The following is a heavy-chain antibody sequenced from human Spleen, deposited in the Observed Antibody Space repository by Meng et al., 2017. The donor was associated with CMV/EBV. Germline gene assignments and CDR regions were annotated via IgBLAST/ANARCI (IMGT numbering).Heavy chain of an antibody. J-gene: IGHJ4*02. V-gene: IGHV3-48*03. D-gene: IGHD1-20*01. CDR3: AREMRTEFYNWNSLHYFDY. CDR2: ISSGGRVI. Sequence: GESLKISCEASGFTFSTYEMSWVRQAPGKGLEWVSYISSGGRVIYYADSVKGRFTISRDNAKNSLYLHMNSLRAEDTALYYCAREMRTEFYNWNSLHYFDYWGQGTLVTVSS. CDR1: GFTFSTYE.